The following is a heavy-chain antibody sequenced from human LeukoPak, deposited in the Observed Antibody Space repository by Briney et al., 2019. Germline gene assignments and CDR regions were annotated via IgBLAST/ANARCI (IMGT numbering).Heavy chain of an antibody. Sequence: SVKVSCKASGGTFSSYAISWVRQAPGQGLEWMGGIIPIFGTANYAQKFQGRLTMTADTSISTAYMELSSLTSDDTAVYYCARGPVSTHGMDVWGQGTTVTVSS. CDR3: ARGPVSTHGMDV. J-gene: IGHJ6*02. D-gene: IGHD6-13*01. CDR1: GGTFSSYA. V-gene: IGHV1-69*06. CDR2: IIPIFGTA.